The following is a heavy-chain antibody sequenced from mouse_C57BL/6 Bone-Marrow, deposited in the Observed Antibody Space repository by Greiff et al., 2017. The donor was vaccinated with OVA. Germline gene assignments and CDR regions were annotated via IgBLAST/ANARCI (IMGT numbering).Heavy chain of an antibody. CDR3: TNYYGSSYAMDY. J-gene: IGHJ4*01. Sequence: EVKLQESGAELVRPGASVKLSCTASGFNIKDDYMHWVKQRPEQGLEWIGWIDPENGDTEYASKFQGKATITADTSSNTAYLQLSSLTSEDTAVYYCTNYYGSSYAMDYWGQGTSVTVSS. V-gene: IGHV14-4*01. D-gene: IGHD1-1*01. CDR1: GFNIKDDY. CDR2: IDPENGDT.